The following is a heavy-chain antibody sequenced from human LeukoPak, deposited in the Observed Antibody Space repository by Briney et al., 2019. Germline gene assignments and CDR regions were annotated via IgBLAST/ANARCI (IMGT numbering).Heavy chain of an antibody. CDR2: IYYSGST. CDR1: GGSISSHY. J-gene: IGHJ4*02. Sequence: SETLSLTCTVSGGSISSHYWSWIRQPPGKGLEWIGYIYYSGSTKFNPSLKSRVTISVDTSKNQFSLKLSSVTAADTAVYYCAGSIAARLDYWGQGTLVTVSS. V-gene: IGHV4-59*11. CDR3: AGSIAARLDY. D-gene: IGHD6-6*01.